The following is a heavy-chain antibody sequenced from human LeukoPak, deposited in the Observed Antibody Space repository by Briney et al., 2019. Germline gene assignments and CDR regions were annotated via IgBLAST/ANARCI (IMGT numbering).Heavy chain of an antibody. CDR1: GYTFTSYY. CDR2: INPSGGST. CDR3: ARGRGQYCSGGSCYRNWFDP. D-gene: IGHD2-15*01. Sequence: ASVKVSCKASGYTFTSYYMHWVRQAPGQGLEWMGIINPSGGSTSYAQKFQGRVTMTRDTSTSTVYMELSSLRSEDTAVYYCARGRGQYCSGGSCYRNWFDPWGQGTLVTVSS. J-gene: IGHJ5*02. V-gene: IGHV1-46*01.